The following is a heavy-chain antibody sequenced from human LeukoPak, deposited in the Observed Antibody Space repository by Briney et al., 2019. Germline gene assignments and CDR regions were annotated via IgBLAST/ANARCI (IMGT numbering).Heavy chain of an antibody. D-gene: IGHD5-24*01. CDR2: IYYSGST. J-gene: IGHJ4*02. V-gene: IGHV4-39*01. CDR1: GGSISSSSYY. Sequence: SEPLSLTCTVSGGSISSSSYYWGWIRQPPGKGLEWIGIIYYSGSTYYNPSLKSRVTISVDTSKNQFSLKLSSVTAADTAVYYCARQREATIRYFDYWGQGTLVTVSS. CDR3: ARQREATIRYFDY.